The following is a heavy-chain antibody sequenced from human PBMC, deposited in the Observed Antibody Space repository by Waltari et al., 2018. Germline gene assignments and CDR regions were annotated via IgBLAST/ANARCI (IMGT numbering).Heavy chain of an antibody. J-gene: IGHJ4*02. D-gene: IGHD3-10*01. CDR2: MSGSGGST. CDR1: GFTFSSYA. V-gene: IGHV3-23*01. CDR3: AKQFGSGTYYLDY. Sequence: EVQLLESGGGLVQPGGSLRLSCAASGFTFSSYAMSWVRQAPGKGLKWGSAMSGSGGSTYYADSVKGRFTISRDNSKNTLYLQMDSLRAEDTAVYYCAKQFGSGTYYLDYWGQGTLVTVSS.